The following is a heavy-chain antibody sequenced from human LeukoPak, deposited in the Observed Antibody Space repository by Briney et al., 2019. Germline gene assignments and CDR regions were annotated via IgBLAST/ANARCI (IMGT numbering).Heavy chain of an antibody. Sequence: GGSLRLSCAASGFTFSVYGMHWVRQAPGKGLEWVAVIWNDGSNKYYADSVKGRFTISRDNSKNTLYLQMNSLRAEDTAVYSRAIASGPFDYWGQGTLVTVSS. CDR1: GFTFSVYG. J-gene: IGHJ4*02. D-gene: IGHD3-10*01. V-gene: IGHV3-30*02. CDR3: AIASGPFDY. CDR2: IWNDGSNK.